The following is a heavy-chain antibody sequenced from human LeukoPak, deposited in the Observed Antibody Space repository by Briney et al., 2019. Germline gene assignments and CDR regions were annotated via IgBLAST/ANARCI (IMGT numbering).Heavy chain of an antibody. V-gene: IGHV4-34*01. CDR3: ARVGSYSNDY. Sequence: SETLSLTCAVYGGSFSGYYWSWIRQPPGKGLEWIGEINHSGSTNYNPSLKSRVTISVDTSKNQFSLKLSSVTAADTAVYYCARVGSYSNDYWGQGTLVTVSS. CDR2: INHSGST. CDR1: GGSFSGYY. D-gene: IGHD3-10*01. J-gene: IGHJ4*02.